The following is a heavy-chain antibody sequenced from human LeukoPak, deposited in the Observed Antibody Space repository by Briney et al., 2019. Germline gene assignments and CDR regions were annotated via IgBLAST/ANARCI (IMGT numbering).Heavy chain of an antibody. V-gene: IGHV4-34*01. CDR1: GGPFSDYY. CDR2: ISHSGST. J-gene: IGHJ4*02. Sequence: SETLSLTCTVSGGPFSDYYWSWIRQPAGKGLEWIGEISHSGSTNYNPSLKSRVTISVDTSKNQFSLKLSSVTAADTAVYYCARFPRYWGQGTLVTVSS. CDR3: ARFPRY.